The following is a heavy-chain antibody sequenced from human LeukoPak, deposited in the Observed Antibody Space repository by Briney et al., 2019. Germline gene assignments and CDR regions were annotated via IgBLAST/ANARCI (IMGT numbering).Heavy chain of an antibody. D-gene: IGHD1-26*01. V-gene: IGHV3-21*04. Sequence: GGSLRLSCAASAFSLNTYNMNWVRRAPGKGLQFVSSISYTGTYIYYADSVKGRFTISRDNAQSSVYLQMNSLRAEDTAVYYCVRDRGTYRPIDNWGQGTLVTVSS. CDR2: ISYTGTYI. J-gene: IGHJ4*02. CDR1: AFSLNTYN. CDR3: VRDRGTYRPIDN.